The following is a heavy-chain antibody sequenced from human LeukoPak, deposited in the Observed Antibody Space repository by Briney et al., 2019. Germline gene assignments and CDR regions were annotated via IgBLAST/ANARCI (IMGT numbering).Heavy chain of an antibody. Sequence: HPGPSLRLSCAASGFTFTNYAMYSVRQAPGKGLEWVSAVSGRDDSTYYADSVKGRFTISRDTSKNTLYLQMNSLRAEDTAVYYCAKWGDYDMLTGYYDPDYWGQGTLVTVSS. J-gene: IGHJ4*02. D-gene: IGHD3-9*01. CDR1: GFTFTNYA. CDR3: AKWGDYDMLTGYYDPDY. V-gene: IGHV3-23*01. CDR2: VSGRDDST.